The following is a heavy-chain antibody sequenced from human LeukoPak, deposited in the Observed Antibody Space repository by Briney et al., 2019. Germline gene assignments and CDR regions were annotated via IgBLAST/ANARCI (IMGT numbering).Heavy chain of an antibody. J-gene: IGHJ4*02. D-gene: IGHD1-26*01. CDR1: GFTFSSYG. Sequence: GGSLRLSCAASGFTFSSYGMHWVRQAPGKGLEWVAVIWYDGSNKYYADSVKGRFTISRDNSKNTLYLQMNSLRADDTAVYYCARGDVVGVTAFWGQGALVTVSS. CDR3: ARGDVVGVTAF. CDR2: IWYDGSNK. V-gene: IGHV3-33*01.